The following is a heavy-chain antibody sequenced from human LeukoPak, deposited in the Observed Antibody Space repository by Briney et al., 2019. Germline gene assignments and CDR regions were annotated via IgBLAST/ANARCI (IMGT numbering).Heavy chain of an antibody. J-gene: IGHJ4*02. V-gene: IGHV3-74*01. CDR3: ARGGSTWLGY. D-gene: IGHD5/OR15-5a*01. CDR2: IHGDGSST. Sequence: GGSLRLSCAASGFTFSSFWMHWVRQAPGMGLVWVSRIHGDGSSTNYADSVKGRFTISRDNAKNTLYLQMNSLRAEDTAVYYCARGGSTWLGYWGQGTPVTVSS. CDR1: GFTFSSFW.